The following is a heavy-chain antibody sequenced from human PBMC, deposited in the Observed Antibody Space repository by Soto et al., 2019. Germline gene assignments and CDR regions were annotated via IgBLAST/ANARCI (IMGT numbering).Heavy chain of an antibody. CDR3: ARATGTLRSRNCDY. CDR1: GGSLSSSRFY. Sequence: SGGLSLTCAVSGGSLSSSRFYWGWVRQPPGKGLEWIGSIYHTGSTYYSKSLRSRLTMSVDTSKSQFSLRLSSVTAADTAVYYCARATGTLRSRNCDYWGQGSLVTVSS. V-gene: IGHV4-39*07. CDR2: IYHTGST. J-gene: IGHJ4*02. D-gene: IGHD1-1*01.